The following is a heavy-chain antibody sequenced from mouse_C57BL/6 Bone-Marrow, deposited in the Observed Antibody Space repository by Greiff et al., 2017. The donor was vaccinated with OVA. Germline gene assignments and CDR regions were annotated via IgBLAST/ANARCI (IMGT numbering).Heavy chain of an antibody. Sequence: QVQLQQSGPGLVQPSQSLSITCTVSGFSLTSYGVHWVRQSPGKGLEWLGVIWRGGSTDYNAAFMSRLSITKDNSKSQVFFKMNSLQADDTAIYYCAKSLYSNYVGWYFDVWGTGTTVTVSS. CDR2: IWRGGST. J-gene: IGHJ1*03. CDR1: GFSLTSYG. V-gene: IGHV2-5*01. CDR3: AKSLYSNYVGWYFDV. D-gene: IGHD2-5*01.